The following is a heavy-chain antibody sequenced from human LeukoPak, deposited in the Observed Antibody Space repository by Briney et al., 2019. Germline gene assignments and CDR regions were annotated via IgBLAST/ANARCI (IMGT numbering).Heavy chain of an antibody. V-gene: IGHV3-48*03. CDR3: AGGSDFDY. J-gene: IGHJ4*02. Sequence: GGSLRLSCAASGFTFSSYAMGWVRQAPGKGLEWVSYISSSVRTIYYADSVKGRFTISRDNAKNSLYLQMNSLRAEDTAVYYCAGGSDFDYWGQGTLVTVSS. CDR2: ISSSVRTI. CDR1: GFTFSSYA.